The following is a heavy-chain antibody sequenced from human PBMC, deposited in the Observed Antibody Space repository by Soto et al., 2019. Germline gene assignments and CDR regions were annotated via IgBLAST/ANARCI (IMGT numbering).Heavy chain of an antibody. D-gene: IGHD3-22*01. CDR1: GDIVSSYT. V-gene: IGHV1-69*14. J-gene: IGHJ4*02. CDR2: IIPIIDRV. Sequence: QVQLVQSGAEVKKPGSSVKVSCKASGDIVSSYTISWVRQAPRQGLEWMGGIIPIIDRVTYAQKFRGRVTITVDKATTTAYMELSSLRSEDTAIYYCARGGSGYTWFNEFWGQGTLVTVSS. CDR3: ARGGSGYTWFNEF.